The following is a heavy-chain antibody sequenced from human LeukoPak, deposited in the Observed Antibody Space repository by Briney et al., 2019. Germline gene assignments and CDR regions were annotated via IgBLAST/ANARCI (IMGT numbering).Heavy chain of an antibody. V-gene: IGHV3-30*02. CDR1: GFTSSDYG. Sequence: PGGSLRLSCAASGFTSSDYGIHWVRQAPGKGLEWVAFIRYDGSNKYYADSVKGRFTISRDNSKNTVYMQMNSLRADDKAVYYCAKEGTASKPSDLDYWGQGTLVTVSS. CDR2: IRYDGSNK. J-gene: IGHJ4*02. D-gene: IGHD1/OR15-1a*01. CDR3: AKEGTASKPSDLDY.